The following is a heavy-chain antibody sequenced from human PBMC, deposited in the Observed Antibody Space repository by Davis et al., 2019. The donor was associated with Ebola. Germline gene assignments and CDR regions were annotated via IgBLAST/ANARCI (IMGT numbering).Heavy chain of an antibody. CDR3: ARDRQRWLQNYYFDY. J-gene: IGHJ4*02. D-gene: IGHD5-24*01. V-gene: IGHV3-64*01. CDR1: GFTFSSYA. Sequence: GESLKTSCAASGFTFSSYAMHWVRQAPGKGLEYVSAISSNGGSTYYANSVKGRFTISRDNSKNTLYLQMGSLRAEDMAVYYCARDRQRWLQNYYFDYWGQGTLVTVSS. CDR2: ISSNGGST.